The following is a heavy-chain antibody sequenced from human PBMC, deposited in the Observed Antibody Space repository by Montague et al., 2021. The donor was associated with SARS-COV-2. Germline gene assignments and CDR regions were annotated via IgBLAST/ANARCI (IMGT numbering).Heavy chain of an antibody. J-gene: IGHJ4*02. D-gene: IGHD3-22*01. CDR1: DGSFSDYS. CDR2: INHRGST. V-gene: IGHV4-34*01. CDR3: ARGREHSNMVVVVVTGGEYYFDY. Sequence: SETLSLTCAVHDGSFSDYSWTWIRQPPGKGLEWIGEINHRGSTNYNPSLKSRVTISVDTSKNQFSLKMTSVTAADTAVYYCARGREHSNMVVVVVTGGEYYFDYWGQGTLVAVSS.